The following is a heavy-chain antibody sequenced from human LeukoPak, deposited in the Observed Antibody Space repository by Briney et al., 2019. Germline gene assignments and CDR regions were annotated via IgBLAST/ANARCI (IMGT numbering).Heavy chain of an antibody. CDR2: TYYRSKWYN. CDR1: GDSVSSNSAA. D-gene: IGHD1-1*01. V-gene: IGHV6-1*01. CDR3: ARDLNTVQLERRCFDY. Sequence: SQTLSLTCAISGDSVSSNSAAWNWIRQSPSRGLEWLGRTYYRSKWYNDYAVSVKSRITINPDTSKNQFSLQLNSVTPEDTAVYYCARDLNTVQLERRCFDYWGQGTLVTVSS. J-gene: IGHJ4*02.